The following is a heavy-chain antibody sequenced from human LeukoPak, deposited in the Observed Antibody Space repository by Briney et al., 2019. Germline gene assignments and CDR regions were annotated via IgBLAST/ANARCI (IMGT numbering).Heavy chain of an antibody. Sequence: SETLSLTCAVSGGSISSGGYSWSWIRQPPGKGLEWIGYIYYSGSTYYNPSLKSRVTISVDTSKNQFSLKLRSVTAADAAVYYCATGPYGMDVWGQGTTVTVSS. D-gene: IGHD1-1*01. CDR2: IYYSGST. CDR3: ATGPYGMDV. V-gene: IGHV4-30-2*05. J-gene: IGHJ6*02. CDR1: GGSISSGGYS.